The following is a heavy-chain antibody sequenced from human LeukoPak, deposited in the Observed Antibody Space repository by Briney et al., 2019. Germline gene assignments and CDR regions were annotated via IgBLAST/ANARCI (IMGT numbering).Heavy chain of an antibody. Sequence: PGGSLRLSCAVSGFSFSNYAMGWVRQAPGKGLVWVSRINSDGSSTSYADSVRGRFTISRDNAKNTLYLQMNSLRAEDTAVYYCASHESEIDCWGQGTLVTVSS. V-gene: IGHV3-74*01. CDR1: GFSFSNYA. CDR3: ASHESEIDC. J-gene: IGHJ4*02. CDR2: INSDGSST.